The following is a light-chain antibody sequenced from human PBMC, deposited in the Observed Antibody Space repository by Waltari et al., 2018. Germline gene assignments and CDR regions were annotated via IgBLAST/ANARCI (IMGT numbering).Light chain of an antibody. CDR1: QSVLYSPNNKNY. J-gene: IGKJ1*01. Sequence: DIVLTQSPDSLAVSLGERATINCKSSQSVLYSPNNKNYLGWFQQKTGQPPTLLIYWASMRESGVPDRFSGSGSGTDFTLTISSLQAEDVAVYYCQQYHSVPRTFGQGTKVEI. CDR2: WAS. V-gene: IGKV4-1*01. CDR3: QQYHSVPRT.